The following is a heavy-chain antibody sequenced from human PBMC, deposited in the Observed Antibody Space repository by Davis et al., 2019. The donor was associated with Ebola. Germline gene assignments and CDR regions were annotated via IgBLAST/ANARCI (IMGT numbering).Heavy chain of an antibody. CDR1: GGSISSGGYY. CDR3: ARGGKDTAMDY. V-gene: IGHV4-31*03. J-gene: IGHJ4*02. D-gene: IGHD5-18*01. Sequence: SETLSLTCTVSGGSISSGGYYWSWIRQHPGKGLEWIGYIYYSGSTYYNPSLKSRVTISVDTSKNQFSLKLSSVTAADTAVYYCARGGKDTAMDYWGQGTLVTVSS. CDR2: IYYSGST.